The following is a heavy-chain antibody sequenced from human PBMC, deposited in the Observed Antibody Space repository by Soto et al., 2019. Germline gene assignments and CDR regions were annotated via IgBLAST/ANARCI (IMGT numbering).Heavy chain of an antibody. CDR1: GGSITSNAYY. CDR3: ARRPKRGSYSWCFDY. D-gene: IGHD1-26*01. J-gene: IGHJ4*02. Sequence: QLQLQESGPGLVKPSEILSLTCTVSGGSITSNAYYWGWIRQPPGKGLEWLGYIDSSGSASYNPSLKNRVTVSVDTAKNQFSLKLSSVTAADTAVYYCARRPKRGSYSWCFDYWAQGTLVTVSS. V-gene: IGHV4-39*01. CDR2: IDSSGSA.